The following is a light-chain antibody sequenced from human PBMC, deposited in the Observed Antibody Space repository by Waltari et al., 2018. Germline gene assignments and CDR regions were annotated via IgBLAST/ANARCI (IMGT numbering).Light chain of an antibody. Sequence: EIVLTQSPATLSLSPGERATLSCRASQSVSRYLAWYQQKPGQAPRLLIYDASNRATGIPARFSGSGSGTDFTLTISSLEPEDFAVYYCQRRGHWPPGATFGQGTKVEI. CDR2: DAS. CDR1: QSVSRY. V-gene: IGKV3-11*01. CDR3: QRRGHWPPGAT. J-gene: IGKJ1*01.